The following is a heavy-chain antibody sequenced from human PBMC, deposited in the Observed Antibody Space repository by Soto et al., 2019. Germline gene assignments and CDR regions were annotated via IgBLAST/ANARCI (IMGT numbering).Heavy chain of an antibody. CDR2: ISYDGSNK. CDR1: GFTFSSYA. V-gene: IGHV3-30-3*01. CDR3: AREEGYYVPSTY. Sequence: QVQLVESGGGVVQPGRSLRLSCAASGFTFSSYAMHWVRQAPGKGLEWVAVISYDGSNKYYADSVKGRFTISRDNSKNTLYLQMNSLRAEDTAVYYCAREEGYYVPSTYWGQGTLVTVSS. J-gene: IGHJ4*02. D-gene: IGHD3-10*02.